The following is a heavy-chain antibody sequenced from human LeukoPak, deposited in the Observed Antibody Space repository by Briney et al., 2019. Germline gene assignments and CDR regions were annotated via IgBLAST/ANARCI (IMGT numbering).Heavy chain of an antibody. D-gene: IGHD1-1*01. CDR1: GGSISNNNYY. V-gene: IGHV4-39*01. J-gene: IGHJ4*02. Sequence: SETLSLTCTVSGGSISNNNYYWAWIRQPPGKGLECIGSSYYSGSPYYNPSLKSRVTISVDTSKNQFSLRLSSVTAADTAVYYCATWRTAKTGFDYWGQGTLVTVSS. CDR3: ATWRTAKTGFDY. CDR2: SYYSGSP.